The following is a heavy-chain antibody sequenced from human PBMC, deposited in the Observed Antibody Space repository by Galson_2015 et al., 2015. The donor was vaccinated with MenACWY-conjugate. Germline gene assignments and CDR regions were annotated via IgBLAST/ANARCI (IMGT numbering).Heavy chain of an antibody. Sequence: SLSASCVVHGFMFGSNAVNWVRYSPAKGMQWISYNGSAYSRSSGRIINYADSVKARLTIPRDNAKNSLYLHLNSRTVEDPAVFYSAREHAGYYYDYWGQGTLVTVSS. CDR1: GFMFGSNA. J-gene: IGHJ4*02. CDR3: AREHAGYYYDY. V-gene: IGHV3-48*01. CDR2: NGSAYSRSSGRII.